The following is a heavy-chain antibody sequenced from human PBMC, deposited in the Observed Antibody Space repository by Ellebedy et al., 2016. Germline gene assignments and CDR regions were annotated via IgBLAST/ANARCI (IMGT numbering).Heavy chain of an antibody. Sequence: ASVKVSCXASGYTFTGYFLHWVRQAPGQGLEWMGWIDPNNGGPNYAQKFQDRVTLTRDTSITTAYMELSSLKSDDTAVYYCAREGAHSGNLDSWGQGTLITVSS. CDR1: GYTFTGYF. J-gene: IGHJ4*02. CDR3: AREGAHSGNLDS. D-gene: IGHD1-26*01. V-gene: IGHV1-2*02. CDR2: IDPNNGGP.